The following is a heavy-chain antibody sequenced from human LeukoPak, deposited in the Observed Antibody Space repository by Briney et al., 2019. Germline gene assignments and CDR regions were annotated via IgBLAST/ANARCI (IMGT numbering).Heavy chain of an antibody. V-gene: IGHV3-9*01. CDR1: GLSIRSYD. CDR3: AKDRDYESYYGMDV. CDR2: ISWNSGSI. D-gene: IGHD4-17*01. Sequence: GGSLRLSCVASGLSIRSYDYHWVRQAPGKGLEWVSGISWNSGSIGYADSVKGRFTISRDNAKNSLYLQMNSLRAEDTALYYCAKDRDYESYYGMDVWGQGTTVTVSS. J-gene: IGHJ6*02.